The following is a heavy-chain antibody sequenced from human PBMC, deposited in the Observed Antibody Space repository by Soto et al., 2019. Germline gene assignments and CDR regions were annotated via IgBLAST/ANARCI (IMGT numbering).Heavy chain of an antibody. CDR1: GFTFSSHV. Sequence: EVQLLEAGGGLVQPGGSLRLSCAASGFTFSSHVMTWVRLGSGKGLEWVSTITGSGSGTYAASVKGRFTISRDNAKNALFLQMNSLTAEDTVVYYCARFIVEIGAAGWGRPMDVWGQGTTVSVSS. CDR3: ARFIVEIGAAGWGRPMDV. D-gene: IGHD2-15*01. J-gene: IGHJ6*02. V-gene: IGHV3-23*01. CDR2: ITGSGSGT.